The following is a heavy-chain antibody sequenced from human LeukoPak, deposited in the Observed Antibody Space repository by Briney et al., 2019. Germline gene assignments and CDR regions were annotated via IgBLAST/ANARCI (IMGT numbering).Heavy chain of an antibody. V-gene: IGHV1-69*01. CDR1: VGTFSSYA. J-gene: IGHJ5*02. CDR3: ARGLYSSSRFDP. D-gene: IGHD6-13*01. Sequence: SVKVSCKASVGTFSSYAISWVRQAAGQGLEWMGGIIPIFGTGNYAQKFQGRVTITADESTSTAYMEPSSLRSEDTAVYYCARGLYSSSRFDPWGQGTLVTVSS. CDR2: IIPIFGTG.